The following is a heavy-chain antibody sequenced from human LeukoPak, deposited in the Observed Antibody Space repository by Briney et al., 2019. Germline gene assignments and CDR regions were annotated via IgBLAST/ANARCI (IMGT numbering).Heavy chain of an antibody. CDR3: ARGLGCSGGSCQHFDC. CDR1: GGSFSDKY. J-gene: IGHJ4*02. D-gene: IGHD2-15*01. V-gene: IGHV4-34*01. CDR2: IDRSGTT. Sequence: SETLSLTCAVLGGSFSDKYWSWIRQAPGKGLEWIGEIDRSGTTNYNPSLESRVTVSMDTSKNQFSLDLRSVTAADTAVYYCARGLGCSGGSCQHFDCWGQGTLVTVSS.